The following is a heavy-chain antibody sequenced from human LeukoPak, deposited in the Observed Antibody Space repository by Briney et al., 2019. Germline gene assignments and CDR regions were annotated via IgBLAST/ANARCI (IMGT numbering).Heavy chain of an antibody. D-gene: IGHD4-23*01. CDR3: ARVPRRWQYFDY. CDR2: ISYDGSNT. J-gene: IGHJ4*02. Sequence: GGSLRLSCAASGFTFSSYDMHCVRQAPGKGLEWVAVISYDGSNTYYADSVKGRLTIPRDNYKNTLYLQMNSLRAEDTAIYYCARVPRRWQYFDYWGQGTLVTVSS. V-gene: IGHV3-30-3*01. CDR1: GFTFSSYD.